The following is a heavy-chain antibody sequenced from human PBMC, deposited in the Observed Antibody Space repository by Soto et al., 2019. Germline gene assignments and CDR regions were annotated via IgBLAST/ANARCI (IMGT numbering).Heavy chain of an antibody. CDR3: ARGTTTVTTFDD. D-gene: IGHD4-17*01. J-gene: IGHJ4*02. Sequence: QLQLQESGSGLVKPSQTLSLTCAVSGGSISSGGYSWIWIRQPPGKGLACIGYSYHSGSTYYNPSLKSRVTISVDRSTNQLSLELSSVTAADTAVYYCARGTTTVTTFDDWGQGTLVTVSS. V-gene: IGHV4-30-2*01. CDR2: SYHSGST. CDR1: GGSISSGGYS.